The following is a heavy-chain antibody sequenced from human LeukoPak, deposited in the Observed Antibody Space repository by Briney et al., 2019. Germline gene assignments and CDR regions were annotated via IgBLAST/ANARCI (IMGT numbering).Heavy chain of an antibody. V-gene: IGHV3-23*01. Sequence: PGGALRLSCAASGFTFSSYAMSWVRQAPGKGLEWVSAISGSGGSTYYADSVKGRFTISRDNSKNTLYLQMNSLRAEDTAVYYCAKRTFSSFGVRYFDWSFDYWGQGTLVTVSS. CDR1: GFTFSSYA. CDR2: ISGSGGST. J-gene: IGHJ4*02. CDR3: AKRTFSSFGVRYFDWSFDY. D-gene: IGHD3-9*01.